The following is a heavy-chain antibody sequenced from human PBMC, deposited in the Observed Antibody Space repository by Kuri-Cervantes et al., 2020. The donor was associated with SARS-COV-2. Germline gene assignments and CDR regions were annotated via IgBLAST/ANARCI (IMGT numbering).Heavy chain of an antibody. J-gene: IGHJ4*02. Sequence: GSLRLSCAVSGYSISSGYYWSWIRQPPGKGLEWIGYIYYSGSTNYNPSLKSRVTISVDTSKNQFSLKLSSVTAADTAVYYCASYRDFWSGTAGIDYWGQGTLVTVSS. CDR2: IYYSGST. V-gene: IGHV4-61*01. D-gene: IGHD3-3*01. CDR3: ASYRDFWSGTAGIDY. CDR1: GYSISSGYY.